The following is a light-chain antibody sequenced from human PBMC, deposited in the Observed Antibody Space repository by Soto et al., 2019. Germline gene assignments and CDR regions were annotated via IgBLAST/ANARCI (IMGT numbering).Light chain of an antibody. CDR3: CSYAGSSTYV. J-gene: IGLJ1*01. CDR2: EVS. CDR1: ISDVGSYNL. V-gene: IGLV2-23*02. Sequence: QSSLTQPASVSGSPGQSITISCTGTISDVGSYNLVSWYQQHPGKAPKVMIYEVSKRPSGVPNRFSGSKSGNTASLTISVLQAEDEADYYCCSYAGSSTYVFGTGAKVTVL.